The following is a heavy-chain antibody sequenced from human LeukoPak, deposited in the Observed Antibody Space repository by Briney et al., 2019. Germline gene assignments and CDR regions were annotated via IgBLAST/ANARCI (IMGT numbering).Heavy chain of an antibody. J-gene: IGHJ5*02. CDR2: LGTDGTYT. V-gene: IGHV3-74*01. CDR3: VPDPSNSGNWFDL. D-gene: IGHD4-11*01. Sequence: GGSLRLSCAASGFNLKEYWMHWVRQAPGKGLVWVSRLGTDGTYTNYADSVTGRFTISRDNAKNTLYVQMDSLRAEDTSFYYCVPDPSNSGNWFDLWGQGTLVTVSS. CDR1: GFNLKEYW.